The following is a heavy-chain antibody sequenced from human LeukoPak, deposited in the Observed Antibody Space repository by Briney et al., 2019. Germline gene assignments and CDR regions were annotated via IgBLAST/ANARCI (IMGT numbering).Heavy chain of an antibody. CDR3: AGPMTTVTTYYYYYYMDV. CDR1: GYTFTSYY. V-gene: IGHV1-46*01. D-gene: IGHD4-17*01. J-gene: IGHJ6*03. CDR2: INPSGGST. Sequence: ASVKVSCKASGYTFTSYYMHWVRQAPGQGLEWMGIINPSGGSTSYAQKFQGRVTMTRDTSTSTVYMELSSLRSEDTAVYYCAGPMTTVTTYYYYYYMDVWGKGTTVTVSS.